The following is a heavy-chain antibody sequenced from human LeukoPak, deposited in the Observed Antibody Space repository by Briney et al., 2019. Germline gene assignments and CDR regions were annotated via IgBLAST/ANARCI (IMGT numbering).Heavy chain of an antibody. CDR1: GYTFTYYY. D-gene: IGHD1-26*01. Sequence: ASVKVSCKTSGYTFTYYYIHWVRQAPGQGLEWMGWINPNSGGTNYAQKFQGRVTMTGDTSISTAYMELSRLRSDDTAVYYCAGGIGRYSSSFFDYWGQGTLVTVSS. CDR3: AGGIGRYSSSFFDY. CDR2: INPNSGGT. J-gene: IGHJ4*02. V-gene: IGHV1-2*02.